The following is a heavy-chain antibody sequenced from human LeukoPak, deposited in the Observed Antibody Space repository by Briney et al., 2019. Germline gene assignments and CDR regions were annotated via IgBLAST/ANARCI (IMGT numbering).Heavy chain of an antibody. J-gene: IGHJ4*02. CDR3: ARRGYASSWSFDY. CDR1: GGSISGYY. CDR2: IYYSGST. D-gene: IGHD6-13*01. Sequence: PSETLPLTCTVSGGSISGYYWNWVRQPPGKGLEWIGYIYYSGSTKYNPSLKSRVTISVDTSKNQFSLKLSSVTAADTAVYYCARRGYASSWSFDYWGQGTLVTVSS. V-gene: IGHV4-59*08.